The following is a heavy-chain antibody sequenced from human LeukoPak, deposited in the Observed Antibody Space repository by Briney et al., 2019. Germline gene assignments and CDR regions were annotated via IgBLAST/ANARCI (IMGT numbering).Heavy chain of an antibody. CDR2: IIDYDGHA. CDR3: VREGIYLAFDL. CDR1: GYNFTTYS. V-gene: IGHV1-18*01. J-gene: IGHJ5*02. D-gene: IGHD3-16*02. Sequence: ASVKVSCKASGYNFTTYSISWVRQAPGQGPEWMGWIIDYDGHARYSEKLKGRITLTTDRSTSTVYMELRSLTYDDTARYYCVREGIYLAFDLWGQGTLVSVSS.